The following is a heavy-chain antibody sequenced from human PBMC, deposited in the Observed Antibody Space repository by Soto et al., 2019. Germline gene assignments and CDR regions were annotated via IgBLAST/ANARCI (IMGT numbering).Heavy chain of an antibody. D-gene: IGHD2-2*01. V-gene: IGHV3-30*18. CDR1: GFTFSSYG. Sequence: PGGSLRLSCAASGFTFSSYGMHWVRQAPGKGLEWVAVLSYAGDNKYYADSVKGRFTISRDNSKNTLYLQMNSLRAEDTAVYYCAKPTRYRNSTTSPPYYFAMDVWGQGTTVTVSS. CDR3: AKPTRYRNSTTSPPYYFAMDV. CDR2: LSYAGDNK. J-gene: IGHJ6*02.